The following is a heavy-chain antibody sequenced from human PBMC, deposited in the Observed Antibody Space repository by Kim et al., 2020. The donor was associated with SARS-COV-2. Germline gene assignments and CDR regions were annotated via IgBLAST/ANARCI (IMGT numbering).Heavy chain of an antibody. V-gene: IGHV1-18*04. D-gene: IGHD2-8*01. CDR3: ARDRPRPYCTNGVCNRGFGY. J-gene: IGHJ4*02. CDR1: GYTFTSYG. CDR2: ISAYNGNT. Sequence: ASVKVSCKASGYTFTSYGISWVRQAPGQGLEWMGWISAYNGNTNYAQKLQGRVTMTTDTSTSTAYMELRSLRSDDTAVYYCARDRPRPYCTNGVCNRGFGYWGQGTLVTVSS.